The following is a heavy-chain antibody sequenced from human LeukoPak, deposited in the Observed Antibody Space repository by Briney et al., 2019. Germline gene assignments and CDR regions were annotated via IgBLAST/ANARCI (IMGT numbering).Heavy chain of an antibody. Sequence: GGSLRLSCAASGFTFSSYGMHWVRQAPGKGLEWVSYISSSGSTIYYADSVKGRFTIPRDNAKNSLYLQMNSLRAEDTAVYYCARAGILEWLNSFDYWGQGTLVTVSS. CDR1: GFTFSSYG. V-gene: IGHV3-48*04. J-gene: IGHJ4*02. CDR3: ARAGILEWLNSFDY. D-gene: IGHD3-3*01. CDR2: ISSSGSTI.